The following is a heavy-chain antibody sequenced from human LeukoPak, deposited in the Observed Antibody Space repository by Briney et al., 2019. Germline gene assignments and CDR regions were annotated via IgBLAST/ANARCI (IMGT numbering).Heavy chain of an antibody. CDR1: GGTFSSYA. D-gene: IGHD3-10*01. J-gene: IGHJ4*02. CDR2: IIPIFGTA. Sequence: ASVKVSCKASGGTFSSYAISWVRQAPGQGLEWMGGIIPIFGTANYAQKFQGRVTITADESTSTAYLELSSLRSEGTAVYYCATEQYGSGSYRLTGFDYWGQGTLVTVSS. CDR3: ATEQYGSGSYRLTGFDY. V-gene: IGHV1-69*13.